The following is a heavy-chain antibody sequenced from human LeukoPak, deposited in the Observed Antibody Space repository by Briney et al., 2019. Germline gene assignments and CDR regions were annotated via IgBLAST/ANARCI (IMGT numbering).Heavy chain of an antibody. Sequence: PGGSLRLSCAASGFTFNSYWMHWVRQAPGKGLVWVSRINSDGSSTSYADSVKGRFTISRDNAKNTLYLQMNSLRAEDTAVYYCAREAGTPLYYYYYYMGVWGKGTTVTVSS. CDR3: AREAGTPLYYYYYYMGV. J-gene: IGHJ6*03. CDR2: INSDGSST. D-gene: IGHD6-19*01. CDR1: GFTFNSYW. V-gene: IGHV3-74*01.